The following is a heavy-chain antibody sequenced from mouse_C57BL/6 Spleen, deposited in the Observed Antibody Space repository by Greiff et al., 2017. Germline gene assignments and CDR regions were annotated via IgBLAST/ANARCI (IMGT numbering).Heavy chain of an antibody. J-gene: IGHJ4*01. CDR1: GFSLTSYW. D-gene: IGHD2-1*01. CDR3: AKSCNYPAMDD. Sequence: VKLMEPGPGLVAPSPSLSITCTVSGFSLTSYWVSWARQPPGKGLEWLGVIWGDGGTNYHSAPIASMGISKNNSKSHVILKLNSLQTDDTATYYCAKSCNYPAMDDWGQGTSVTVSS. V-gene: IGHV2-3*01. CDR2: IWGDGGT.